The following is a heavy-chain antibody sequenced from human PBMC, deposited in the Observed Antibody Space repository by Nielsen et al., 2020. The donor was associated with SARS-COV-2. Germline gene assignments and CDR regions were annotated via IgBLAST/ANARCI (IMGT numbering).Heavy chain of an antibody. D-gene: IGHD3-22*01. V-gene: IGHV3-49*04. CDR3: TRDRDYYDSSGYHWYFDL. CDR2: IRSKAYGGTT. CDR1: GFTFGDYA. J-gene: IGHJ2*01. Sequence: GESLKISCTASGFTFGDYAMSWVRQAPGKGLEWVGFIRSKAYGGTTEYAASVKGRFTISRDDSKSIAYLQMNSLKTEDTAVHYCTRDRDYYDSSGYHWYFDLWGRGTLVTVSS.